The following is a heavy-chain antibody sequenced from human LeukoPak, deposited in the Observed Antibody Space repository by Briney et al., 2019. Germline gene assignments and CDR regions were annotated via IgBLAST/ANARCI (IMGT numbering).Heavy chain of an antibody. D-gene: IGHD3-22*01. Sequence: GGSLRLSCAASGFTFSSYAMSWVRQVPGKGLEWVSAISGSGGSTYYADSVKGRFTISRDNSKNTLYLQMNSLRAEDTAVYYCAKEGEYYDSSGYFDYWGQGTLVTVSS. CDR3: AKEGEYYDSSGYFDY. V-gene: IGHV3-23*01. CDR1: GFTFSSYA. J-gene: IGHJ4*02. CDR2: ISGSGGST.